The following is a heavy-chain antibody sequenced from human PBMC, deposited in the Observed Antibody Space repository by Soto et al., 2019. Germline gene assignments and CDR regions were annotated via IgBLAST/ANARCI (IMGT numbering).Heavy chain of an antibody. CDR3: ARRYGGNLDY. Sequence: SETLSLTCTVSGRSISSVNYYWSWIRQPPGKGLEWIGYIYYSGSTYYNPSLRSRVTISVDTSKNQFSLKLSSVTAADTAVYYCARRYGGNLDYWGQGTLVTVSS. J-gene: IGHJ4*02. CDR1: GRSISSVNYY. V-gene: IGHV4-30-4*01. CDR2: IYYSGST. D-gene: IGHD1-26*01.